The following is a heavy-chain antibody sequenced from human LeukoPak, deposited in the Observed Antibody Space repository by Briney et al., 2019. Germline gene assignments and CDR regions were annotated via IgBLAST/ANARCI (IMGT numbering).Heavy chain of an antibody. V-gene: IGHV3-30*02. D-gene: IGHD3-22*01. CDR1: GFTFSSYG. CDR3: AKNRDSSDYPRDFDF. Sequence: QPGGSLRLSSAAFGFTFSSYGMHRVRQTPGKGLEWVAFIRHDGSYQQYADSVKGRFTVSRDNSKDMVYLQMNSLRTEDTAVYYCAKNRDSSDYPRDFDFWGQGTLVTVSS. J-gene: IGHJ4*02. CDR2: IRHDGSYQ.